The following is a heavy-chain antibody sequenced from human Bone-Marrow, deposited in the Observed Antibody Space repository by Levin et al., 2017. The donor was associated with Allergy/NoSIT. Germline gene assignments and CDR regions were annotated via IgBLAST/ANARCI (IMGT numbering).Heavy chain of an antibody. V-gene: IGHV1-69*06. CDR3: ASAGRPYHYDDNSYHYIDQ. D-gene: IGHD3-22*01. J-gene: IGHJ4*02. CDR2: IVPAFGST. Sequence: GASVKVSCKASGGMFTDYAVSWVRQAPGQGLEWLGGIVPAFGSTKYTQKFQGRVTITADRSSKTVYMQLNSLTFEDTAVYYCASAGRPYHYDDNSYHYIDQWGQGTLVTVSS. CDR1: GGMFTDYA.